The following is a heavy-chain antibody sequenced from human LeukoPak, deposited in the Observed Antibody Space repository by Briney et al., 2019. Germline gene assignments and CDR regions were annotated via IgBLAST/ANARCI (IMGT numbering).Heavy chain of an antibody. CDR1: GGTFSSYA. CDR3: ARRGYFDY. V-gene: IGHV1-69*04. Sequence: AASVKVSCKASGGTFSSYAISWVRQAPGQGLEWMGRIIPILGIANYAQKFQGRVTMTRDTSTSTVYMELSSLRSEDTAVYYCARRGYFDYWGQGTLVTVSS. D-gene: IGHD3-16*01. CDR2: IIPILGIA. J-gene: IGHJ4*02.